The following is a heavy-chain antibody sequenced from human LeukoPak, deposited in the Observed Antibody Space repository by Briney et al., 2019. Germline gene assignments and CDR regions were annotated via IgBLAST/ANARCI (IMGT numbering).Heavy chain of an antibody. D-gene: IGHD5-24*01. CDR3: ARLYGYITGYFDY. Sequence: GESLKISCKGSGYSFTNSWIGWVRQMPGKGLEWMGIIYPGDSDTRYSPSFQGQVTISADKSISTAYLQWSSLKASDTAMCYCARLYGYITGYFDYWGQGTLVTVSS. CDR2: IYPGDSDT. J-gene: IGHJ4*02. V-gene: IGHV5-51*01. CDR1: GYSFTNSW.